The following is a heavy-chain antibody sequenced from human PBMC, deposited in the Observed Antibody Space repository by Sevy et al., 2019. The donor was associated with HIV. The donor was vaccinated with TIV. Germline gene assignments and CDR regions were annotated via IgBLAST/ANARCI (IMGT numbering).Heavy chain of an antibody. CDR1: GYTFTTYG. D-gene: IGHD6-19*01. CDR2: ISTYNTMR. V-gene: IGHV1-18*01. CDR3: ARSTQVAGRNNWFDP. J-gene: IGHJ5*01. Sequence: ASVNVSCKASGYTFTTYGITWVRQAPGQGLEWMGWISTYNTMRNSAQKLQDRVTMTTDTSTSTAYMELRSLTSDDTAVYYCARSTQVAGRNNWFDPWGQRTLVTVSS.